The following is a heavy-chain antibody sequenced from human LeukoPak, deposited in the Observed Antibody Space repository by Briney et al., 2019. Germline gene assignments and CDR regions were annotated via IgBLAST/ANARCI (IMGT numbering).Heavy chain of an antibody. Sequence: GGSLRLSCAASEFSVGSNYMTWVRQAPGKGLEWVSLIYSGGGTYYADSVKGRFTISRDNSKNTLYLQMNSLRAEDTAVYYCARGPCGYHNTGGQGTLVTVSS. D-gene: IGHD5-12*01. CDR1: EFSVGSNY. CDR2: IYSGGGT. V-gene: IGHV3-66*01. J-gene: IGHJ4*02. CDR3: ARGPCGYHNT.